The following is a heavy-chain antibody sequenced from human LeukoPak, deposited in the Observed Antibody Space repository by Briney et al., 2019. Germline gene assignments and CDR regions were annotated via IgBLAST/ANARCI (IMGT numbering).Heavy chain of an antibody. D-gene: IGHD3-22*01. CDR2: IYYSGST. V-gene: IGHV4-39*01. CDR1: GGSISSSSYY. J-gene: IGHJ6*02. CDR3: ARHRYDSSGYYARIPTSYYYGMDV. Sequence: SETLSLTCTVSGGSISSSSYYWGWIRQPPGTGLEWIGSIYYSGSTYYNPSLKSRVTVSVDTSKNQFSLKLSSVTAADTAVYYCARHRYDSSGYYARIPTSYYYGMDVWGQGTTVTVSS.